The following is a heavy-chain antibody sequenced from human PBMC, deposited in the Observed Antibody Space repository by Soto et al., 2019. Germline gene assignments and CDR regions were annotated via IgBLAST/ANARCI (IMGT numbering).Heavy chain of an antibody. CDR3: ARNLYGDYVFDY. CDR1: GGSFSGYD. J-gene: IGHJ4*02. D-gene: IGHD4-17*01. CDR2: INHSGST. V-gene: IGHV4-34*01. Sequence: PSETLSLTCAVYGGSFSGYDWSWIRQPPGKGLEWIGEINHSGSTNYNPSLKSRVTISVDTSKNQFSLKLSSVTAADTAVYYCARNLYGDYVFDYWGQGTLVTVSS.